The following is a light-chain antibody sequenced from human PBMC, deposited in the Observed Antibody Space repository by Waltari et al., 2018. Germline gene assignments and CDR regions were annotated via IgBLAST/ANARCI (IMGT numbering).Light chain of an antibody. CDR2: RNS. CDR3: SAWDSSLTAWV. Sequence: QAGLTQPPSVSKGLRQTATLTCTGSRNNVGNQGSAWLQHHTGHPPKFLSHRNSNRPSGISERFSASRSGNTASLTITGLQPEDEADYYCSAWDSSLTAWVFGGGTKLTVL. CDR1: RNNVGNQG. V-gene: IGLV10-54*04. J-gene: IGLJ3*02.